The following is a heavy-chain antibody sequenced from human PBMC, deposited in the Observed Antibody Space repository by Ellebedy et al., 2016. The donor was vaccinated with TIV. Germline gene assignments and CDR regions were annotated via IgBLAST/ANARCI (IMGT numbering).Heavy chain of an antibody. CDR3: ASRMITFGGVIAYFDY. Sequence: MPGGSLRLSCGVYGGSFSGYYWSWIRQPPGKGLEWIGEINHIGTTNYNPSLESRVTISVDTSKPRFSLKLSSVTAADTAVYYCASRMITFGGVIAYFDYWGQGTLVTVSS. CDR1: GGSFSGYY. D-gene: IGHD3-16*02. J-gene: IGHJ4*02. CDR2: INHIGTT. V-gene: IGHV4-34*01.